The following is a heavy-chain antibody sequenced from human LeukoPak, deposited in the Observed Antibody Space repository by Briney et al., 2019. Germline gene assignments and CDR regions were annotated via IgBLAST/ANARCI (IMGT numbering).Heavy chain of an antibody. J-gene: IGHJ4*02. Sequence: GGSLRLSCAASGFTFSSYWMSWVRQAPGKGLEWVANIKRDGSEKYYADSVKGRFTISRDNSKDTLYLQMNSLRAEDTAVYYCARDEFPNYYDSSGPDYWGQGTLVTVSS. CDR3: ARDEFPNYYDSSGPDY. D-gene: IGHD3-22*01. V-gene: IGHV3-7*01. CDR1: GFTFSSYW. CDR2: IKRDGSEK.